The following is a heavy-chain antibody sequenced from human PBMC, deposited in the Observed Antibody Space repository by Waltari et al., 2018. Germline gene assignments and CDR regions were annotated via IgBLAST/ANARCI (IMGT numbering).Heavy chain of an antibody. J-gene: IGHJ4*02. V-gene: IGHV4-34*01. CDR3: ARRIAAAGTVDY. CDR2: INHSGST. Sequence: QVQLQQWGAGLLKPSETLSLTCAVYGGSFSGYYWSWIRQPPGKGLEWIGEINHSGSTNYNPSRKSRVTISVDTSKNQFSRKLSSVTAADTAVYYCARRIAAAGTVDYWGQGTLVTVSS. CDR1: GGSFSGYY. D-gene: IGHD6-13*01.